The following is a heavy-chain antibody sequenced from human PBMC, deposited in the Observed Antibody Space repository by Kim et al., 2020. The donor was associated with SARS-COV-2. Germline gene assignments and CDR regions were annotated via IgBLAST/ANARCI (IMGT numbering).Heavy chain of an antibody. V-gene: IGHV3-33*05. CDR2: ISYDGSNK. Sequence: GGSLRLSRAASGFTFSSYGMHWVRQAPGKGLEWVAVISYDGSNKYYTDSVKGRFTISRDNSKNTLYLQMNSLRAEDTAVYYCAGSLLTSTYYYYYGMDVWGQGTTVTVSS. CDR1: GFTFSSYG. J-gene: IGHJ6*02. D-gene: IGHD1-26*01. CDR3: AGSLLTSTYYYYYGMDV.